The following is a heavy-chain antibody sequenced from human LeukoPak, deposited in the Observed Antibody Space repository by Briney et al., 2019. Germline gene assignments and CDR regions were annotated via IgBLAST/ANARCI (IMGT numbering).Heavy chain of an antibody. J-gene: IGHJ6*03. CDR3: ARGPNSSNFGSTYYYYLDV. Sequence: GASVKVSCKASGYIFPNHDINWVRQATGQGLEWMGWMNPQSGNTGYAQKFRGRVTITRDTSITTAYMELSSLRSEDTAVYYCARGPNSSNFGSTYYYYLDVWGKGTTVTVSS. CDR1: GYIFPNHD. CDR2: MNPQSGNT. D-gene: IGHD4-11*01. V-gene: IGHV1-8*03.